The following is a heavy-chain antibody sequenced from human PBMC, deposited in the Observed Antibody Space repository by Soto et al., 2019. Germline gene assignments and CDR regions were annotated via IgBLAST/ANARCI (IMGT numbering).Heavy chain of an antibody. V-gene: IGHV1-18*01. D-gene: IGHD6-13*01. CDR1: GYTFTSYG. Sequence: ASVKVSCKASGYTFTSYGISWVRQAPGQGLEWMGWISAYNGNTNYAQKLQGRVTMTTDTSTSTAYMELRSLRSDDTAVYYCVRDWAAAGPLDYWGQGTLVTVSS. J-gene: IGHJ4*02. CDR3: VRDWAAAGPLDY. CDR2: ISAYNGNT.